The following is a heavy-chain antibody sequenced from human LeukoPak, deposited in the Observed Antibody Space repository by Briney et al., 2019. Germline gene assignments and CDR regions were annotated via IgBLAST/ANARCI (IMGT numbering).Heavy chain of an antibody. Sequence: GGSLRLSCAASGFTFSGYAMNWVRQAPGKGLEWVSSISGSGVSTYYADSVKGRFTISRDNSKNTLYLQMNSLRAEDTAVYYCAKDYYGSGSLRFYYYYMDVWGKGTTVTVSS. D-gene: IGHD3-10*01. J-gene: IGHJ6*03. CDR3: AKDYYGSGSLRFYYYYMDV. CDR1: GFTFSGYA. V-gene: IGHV3-23*01. CDR2: ISGSGVST.